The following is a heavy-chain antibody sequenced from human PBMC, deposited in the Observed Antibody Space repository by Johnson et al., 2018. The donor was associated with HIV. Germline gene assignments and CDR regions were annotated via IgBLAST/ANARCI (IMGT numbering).Heavy chain of an antibody. J-gene: IGHJ3*02. CDR1: GFTFSSYG. Sequence: QVQLVESGGGVVQPGRSLRLSCAASGFTFSSYGMHWVRQAPGEWLEWVAVISYDGVNKYYADSVKGRFTISRDNAKNSLYLQMNSLRAEDTAVYYCARGGAYCGGDCNAFDIWGQGTMVTVSS. V-gene: IGHV3-30*19. D-gene: IGHD2-21*02. CDR3: ARGGAYCGGDCNAFDI. CDR2: ISYDGVNK.